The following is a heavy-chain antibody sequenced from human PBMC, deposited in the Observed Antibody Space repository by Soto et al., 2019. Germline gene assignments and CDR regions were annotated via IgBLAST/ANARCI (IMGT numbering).Heavy chain of an antibody. Sequence: QVQLQESGPGLVKPSGTLSLTCAVSSGSVSDSYWWSWVRQPPGKGLEWIGEIYHSGSTNYNPSLKSRVTMSVDKSKNQFSLKLSSVTAADTAVYYCARGADYRFDSWGQGTLVTVSS. D-gene: IGHD4-4*01. CDR1: SGSVSDSYW. J-gene: IGHJ4*02. CDR2: IYHSGST. CDR3: ARGADYRFDS. V-gene: IGHV4-4*02.